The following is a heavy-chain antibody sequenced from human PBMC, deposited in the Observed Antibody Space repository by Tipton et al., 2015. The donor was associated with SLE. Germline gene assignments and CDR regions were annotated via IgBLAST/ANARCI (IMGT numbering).Heavy chain of an antibody. CDR1: GGSISSYY. Sequence: TLSHTCTVSGGSISSYYWSWIRQPPGKGLEWIGYIYYSGSTNYNPSLKSRVTISVDTSKNQFSLKLSSVTAADTAVYYCARHIHSRYYFDYWGQGTLVTVSS. D-gene: IGHD6-13*01. J-gene: IGHJ4*02. CDR2: IYYSGST. V-gene: IGHV4-59*08. CDR3: ARHIHSRYYFDY.